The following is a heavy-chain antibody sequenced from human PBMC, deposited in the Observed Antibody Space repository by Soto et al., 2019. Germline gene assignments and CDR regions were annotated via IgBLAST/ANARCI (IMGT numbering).Heavy chain of an antibody. J-gene: IGHJ6*02. V-gene: IGHV1-18*01. CDR3: ARVGWLPAAMLGYYYGMEV. CDR2: ISAYNGNT. D-gene: IGHD2-2*01. Sequence: QVQLVQSGAEVKKPGASVKVSCKASGYTFTSYGISWVRQAPGQGLEWMGWISAYNGNTNYAQKLQGRVSMTTDTYTSTAYMELRSLRSDETALYYCARVGWLPAAMLGYYYGMEVWGQGNTVTLSS. CDR1: GYTFTSYG.